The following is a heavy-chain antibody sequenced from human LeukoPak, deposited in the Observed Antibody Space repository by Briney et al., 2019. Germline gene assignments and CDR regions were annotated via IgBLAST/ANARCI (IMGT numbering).Heavy chain of an antibody. D-gene: IGHD3-22*01. V-gene: IGHV1-69*05. CDR1: GGTFSSYA. CDR2: ITPIFGTA. J-gene: IGHJ4*02. Sequence: ASVKVSCKASGGTFSSYAISWVRQAPGQGLEWMGRITPIFGTANYAQKFQGRVTITTDESTSTAYMELSSLRSEDTAVYYCARNLHYYDSSGYLDYWGQGTLVTVSS. CDR3: ARNLHYYDSSGYLDY.